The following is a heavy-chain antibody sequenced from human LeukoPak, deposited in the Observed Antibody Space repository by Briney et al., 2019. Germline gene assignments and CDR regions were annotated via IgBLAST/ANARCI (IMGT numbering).Heavy chain of an antibody. J-gene: IGHJ4*02. CDR2: INAGNGNT. CDR3: ARDGRGSGWPFDY. V-gene: IGHV1-3*01. CDR1: GYTFTSYA. Sequence: ASVKVSCKASGYTFTSYAMHWVRQAPGQRLEWMGWINAGNGNTKYSQKFQGRVTMTRDTSTSTVYMELSSLRSEDTAVYYCARDGRGSGWPFDYWGQGTLVTVSS. D-gene: IGHD6-19*01.